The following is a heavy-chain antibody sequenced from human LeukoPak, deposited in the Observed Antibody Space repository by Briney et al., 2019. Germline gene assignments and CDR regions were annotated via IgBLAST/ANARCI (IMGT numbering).Heavy chain of an antibody. CDR1: GGSFSGYY. CDR3: ARSRRFRELFL. D-gene: IGHD3-10*01. J-gene: IGHJ4*02. Sequence: SETLSLTCAVYGGSFSGYYWSWIRQPPGKGLEWIGEINHSGSTNYNPSLKSRVTISVDTSKNQFSLKLSSVTAADTAVYYCARSRRFRELFLWGQGTLVTVSS. CDR2: INHSGST. V-gene: IGHV4-34*01.